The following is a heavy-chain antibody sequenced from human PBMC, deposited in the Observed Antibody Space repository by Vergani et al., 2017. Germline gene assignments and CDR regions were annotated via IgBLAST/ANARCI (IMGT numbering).Heavy chain of an antibody. Sequence: QVQLVESGGGVVQRGGSLRLSCATSGFTLSNYDMQWIRQGPGKGLEFVAFIQFDGSNQYSADSVTGRFTLSRDFSKNTLYLQMNSLGTDDTATYYCAKHFRGWGIDYWGQGTQVIVSS. CDR3: AKHFRGWGIDY. CDR2: IQFDGSNQ. J-gene: IGHJ4*02. V-gene: IGHV3-30*02. CDR1: GFTLSNYD. D-gene: IGHD3-16*01.